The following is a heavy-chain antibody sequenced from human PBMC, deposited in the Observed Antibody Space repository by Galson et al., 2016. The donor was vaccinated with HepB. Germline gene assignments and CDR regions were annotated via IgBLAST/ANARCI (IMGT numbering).Heavy chain of an antibody. D-gene: IGHD2-21*01. J-gene: IGHJ4*02. CDR1: GFSLSHYG. CDR2: ISNTSPTT. CDR3: VREYYGRLEQ. V-gene: IGHV3-48*02. Sequence: SLRLSCFVSGFSLSHYGLSWVRRAPGRGLEWISFISNTSPTTYYADSVRGRFTTSRDNAQNSLYLEMNSLRDEDTAVYFCVREYYGRLEQWGQGTLVTVSS.